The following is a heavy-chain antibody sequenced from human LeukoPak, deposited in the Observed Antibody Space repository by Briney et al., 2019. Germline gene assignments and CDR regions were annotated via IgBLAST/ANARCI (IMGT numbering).Heavy chain of an antibody. Sequence: VASVKVSCKASGYTFTSYGISWVRQAPGQGLEWMGWISAYNGNTNYAQKLQGRVTMTTDTSTSTAYMELRRMRSDDTAVYYCARQPDALVYLGWFDPWGQGTLVTVSS. J-gene: IGHJ5*02. CDR3: ARQPDALVYLGWFDP. CDR1: GYTFTSYG. D-gene: IGHD2-8*01. V-gene: IGHV1-18*01. CDR2: ISAYNGNT.